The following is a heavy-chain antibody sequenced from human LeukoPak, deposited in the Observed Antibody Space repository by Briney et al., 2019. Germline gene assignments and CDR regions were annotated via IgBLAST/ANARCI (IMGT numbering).Heavy chain of an antibody. Sequence: PSGTLSLTCTVSGGSISSGGYYWSWIRQHPGKGLEWIGYIYYSGSTYYNPSLKSRVTISVDTSKNQFSLKLSSVTAADTAVYYCARDSGWLQLGAYYYYGMDVWGQGTTVTVPS. D-gene: IGHD5-24*01. CDR2: IYYSGST. J-gene: IGHJ6*02. CDR3: ARDSGWLQLGAYYYYGMDV. V-gene: IGHV4-31*03. CDR1: GGSISSGGYY.